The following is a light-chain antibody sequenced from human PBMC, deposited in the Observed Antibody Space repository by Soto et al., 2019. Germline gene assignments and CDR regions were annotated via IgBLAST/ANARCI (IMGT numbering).Light chain of an antibody. CDR3: QKRSNWPRT. J-gene: IGKJ1*01. CDR2: GAS. V-gene: IGKV3D-20*02. CDR1: QSVSSSY. Sequence: EIVMTQSPATLSVSPGASDPLSCRASQSVSSSYLAWYQQNPGQAPRLLIYGASSRATGIPARFSGRGSGTDFTLTIRRLETEDLAVYDCQKRSNWPRTFGPGTKVDIK.